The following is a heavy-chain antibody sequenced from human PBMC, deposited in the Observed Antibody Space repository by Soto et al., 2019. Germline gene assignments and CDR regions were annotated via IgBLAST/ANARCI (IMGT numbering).Heavy chain of an antibody. CDR1: GGSVSSGSYY. J-gene: IGHJ4*02. CDR3: ARSAGATPYFAY. CDR2: FYYSGST. Sequence: PSETLSLTCTVPGGSVSSGSYYWSWIRQPPGKGLEWIGYFYYSGSTNYNPSLKSRVTISVDTSKNQFSLMLPSVTAADTAVYYCARSAGATPYFAYWGQGTLVTVSS. D-gene: IGHD1-26*01. V-gene: IGHV4-61*01.